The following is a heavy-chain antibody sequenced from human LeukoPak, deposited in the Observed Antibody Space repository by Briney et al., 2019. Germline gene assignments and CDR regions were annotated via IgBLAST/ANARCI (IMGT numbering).Heavy chain of an antibody. D-gene: IGHD3-22*01. J-gene: IGHJ3*02. CDR2: FDPEDGET. Sequence: ASVKVSCKVSGYTLTELSMHWVRQAPGKGLEWMGGFDPEDGETIYAQKFQGRVTMTEDTSTDTDYMELSSLRSEDTAVYYCATYDSSGPHAFDIWGQGTMVTVSS. CDR1: GYTLTELS. CDR3: ATYDSSGPHAFDI. V-gene: IGHV1-24*01.